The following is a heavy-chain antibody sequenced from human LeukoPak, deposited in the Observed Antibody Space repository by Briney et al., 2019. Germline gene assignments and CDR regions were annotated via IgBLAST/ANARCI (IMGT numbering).Heavy chain of an antibody. J-gene: IGHJ4*02. CDR2: INPSGGST. CDR3: AREPSPMVRGYSPAY. V-gene: IGHV1-46*01. CDR1: GYTFTSYY. D-gene: IGHD3-10*01. Sequence: ASVKVSCKASGYTFTSYYMHWVRQAPGQGLEWMGIINPSGGSTTYAQKFQGRVTMTRDTSTSTAHVELRSLRSEDTAVYYCAREPSPMVRGYSPAYWGQGTLVTVSS.